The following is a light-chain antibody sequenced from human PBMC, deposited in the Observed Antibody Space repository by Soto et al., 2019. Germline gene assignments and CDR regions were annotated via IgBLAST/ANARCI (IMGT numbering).Light chain of an antibody. CDR1: QSVRSSL. CDR3: QQYASSPLT. Sequence: EIALTQSPGTLPLSPGERATLSCRASQSVRSSLLAWYQQKPGQAPRLLIYGASSRATGIPDRFGGSGSGTDFTLTISRLEPEDFAVYYCQQYASSPLTFGGGTKVEIK. CDR2: GAS. J-gene: IGKJ4*01. V-gene: IGKV3-20*01.